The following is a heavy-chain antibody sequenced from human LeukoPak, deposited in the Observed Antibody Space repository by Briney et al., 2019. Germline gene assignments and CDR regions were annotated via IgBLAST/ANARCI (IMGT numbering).Heavy chain of an antibody. Sequence: ASVKVSCKASGGTFSSYAISWVRQAPGQGLEWMGGIIPIFGTANYAQKFQGRVTITTDESTSTAYMELSSLRSEDTAVYYCASYSSSTSCNPSWGQGTLVTVSS. CDR3: ASYSSSTSCNPS. D-gene: IGHD2-2*01. J-gene: IGHJ5*02. V-gene: IGHV1-69*05. CDR2: IIPIFGTA. CDR1: GGTFSSYA.